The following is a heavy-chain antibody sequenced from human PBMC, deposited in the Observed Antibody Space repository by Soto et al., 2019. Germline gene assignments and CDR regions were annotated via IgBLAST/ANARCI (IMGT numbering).Heavy chain of an antibody. CDR3: ARGSRDYGDYVGAFDI. J-gene: IGHJ3*02. V-gene: IGHV3-11*06. CDR2: ISSSSSYT. D-gene: IGHD4-17*01. Sequence: QVQLVESGGGLVKPGGSLRLSCAASGFTFSDYYMSWIRQAPGKGLEWVSYISSSSSYTNYADSVKGRFTTSRDNAKNSLYLQMNSLRAEDTAVYYCARGSRDYGDYVGAFDIWGQGTMVTVSS. CDR1: GFTFSDYY.